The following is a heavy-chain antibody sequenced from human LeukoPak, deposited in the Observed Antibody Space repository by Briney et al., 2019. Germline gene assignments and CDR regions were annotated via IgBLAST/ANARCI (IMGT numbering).Heavy chain of an antibody. D-gene: IGHD2-15*01. J-gene: IGHJ4*02. CDR1: GFIFDDYA. CDR2: ISGDGRFT. Sequence: GGSLRLSCAASGFIFDDYAMHWVRQAPGKGLEWVSLISGDGRFTSFADSVRGRFTISRDNNTYSLYPQMNGLRTEDTALYYCAKDIGGGWGQGTLVTVSS. V-gene: IGHV3-43*02. CDR3: AKDIGGG.